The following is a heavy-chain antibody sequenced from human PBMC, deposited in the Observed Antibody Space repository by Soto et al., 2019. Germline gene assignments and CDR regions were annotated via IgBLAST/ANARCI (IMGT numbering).Heavy chain of an antibody. CDR3: AKLRLTTDYDFYYGMDV. D-gene: IGHD3-3*01. J-gene: IGHJ6*02. CDR2: ISGSGGST. Sequence: PGGSLRLSCAASGFTFSSYAMSWVRQAPGKGLEWVSAISGSGGSTYYADSVKGRFTISRDNSKNTLYLQMNSLRAEDTAVYYCAKLRLTTDYDFYYGMDVWGQGTTVTVSS. CDR1: GFTFSSYA. V-gene: IGHV3-23*01.